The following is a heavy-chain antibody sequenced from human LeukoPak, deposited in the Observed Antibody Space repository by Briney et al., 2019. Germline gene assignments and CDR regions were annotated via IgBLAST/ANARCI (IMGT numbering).Heavy chain of an antibody. Sequence: SETLSLTCTVSGVSISSYYWSWIRQPPGKGLEWIGYIYYSGSTNYNPSLKSRVTISVDTSKNQFSLKLSSVTAADTAVYYCARQWLRGDYFDYWGQGTLVTVSS. V-gene: IGHV4-59*01. CDR3: ARQWLRGDYFDY. CDR1: GVSISSYY. CDR2: IYYSGST. J-gene: IGHJ4*02. D-gene: IGHD6-19*01.